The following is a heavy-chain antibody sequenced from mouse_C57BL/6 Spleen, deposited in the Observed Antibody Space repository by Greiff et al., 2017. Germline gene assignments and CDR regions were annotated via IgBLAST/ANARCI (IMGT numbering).Heavy chain of an antibody. J-gene: IGHJ4*01. CDR3: ARSRYYGSSYAMDY. D-gene: IGHD1-1*01. CDR2: IYPGAGDT. V-gene: IGHV1-82*01. CDR1: GYAFSSSW. Sequence: VQLQQSGPELVKPGASVKISCKASGYAFSSSWMNWVKQRPGKGLEWLGRIYPGAGDTNYNGKFKGKATLTADKSSSTAYMQLSSLTSEDSAVYFCARSRYYGSSYAMDYWGQGTSVTVSS.